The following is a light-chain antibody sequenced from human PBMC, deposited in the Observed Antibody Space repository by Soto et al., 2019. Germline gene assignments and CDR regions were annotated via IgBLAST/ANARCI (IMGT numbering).Light chain of an antibody. CDR3: QQRSNWTPIT. CDR1: QSVSSY. J-gene: IGKJ5*01. CDR2: DAS. Sequence: EIVLTQSPATLSLSPGERATLSCRASQSVSSYLAWYQQKPGQAPRLLIYDASNRATGIPARFSVSGSGTDFTLTISSLEPEDFAVYYCQQRSNWTPITFGQGTRLEIK. V-gene: IGKV3-11*01.